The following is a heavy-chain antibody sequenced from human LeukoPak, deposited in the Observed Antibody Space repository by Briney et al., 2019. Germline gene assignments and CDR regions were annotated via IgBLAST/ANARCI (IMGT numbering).Heavy chain of an antibody. V-gene: IGHV4-59*01. CDR3: ASPGGGHFDY. D-gene: IGHD2-15*01. CDR1: GGSISSYY. CDR2: IYYSGST. Sequence: SETLSLTCTVSGGSISSYYWSWIRQPPGKGLEWIGYIYYSGSTNYNPSLKSRVTISVDTSKNQFSLKLSSVTAADTAVYYCASPGGGHFDYWGQGTLVTVSS. J-gene: IGHJ4*02.